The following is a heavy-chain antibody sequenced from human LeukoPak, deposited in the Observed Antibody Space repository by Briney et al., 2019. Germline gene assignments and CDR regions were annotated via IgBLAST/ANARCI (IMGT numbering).Heavy chain of an antibody. CDR1: GFTFSSYA. CDR2: ISYDGSNK. V-gene: IGHV3-30-3*01. J-gene: IGHJ4*02. D-gene: IGHD3-22*01. Sequence: GGSLRLSCAASGFTFSSYAVHWVRQAPGKGLEWVAVISYDGSNKYYADSVKGRFTISRDNSKNTLYLQMNSLRAEDTAVYYCARDSQYYYDSSGYFYWGQGTLVTVSS. CDR3: ARDSQYYYDSSGYFY.